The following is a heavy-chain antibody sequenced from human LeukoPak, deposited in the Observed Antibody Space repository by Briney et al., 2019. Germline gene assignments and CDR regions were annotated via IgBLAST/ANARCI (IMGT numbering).Heavy chain of an antibody. J-gene: IGHJ3*02. Sequence: ASVKVSCKASGYTFTGYYMHWVRQAPGQGLEWMGWINPKSGGTKYAQKFQGRVTMTRDTSISTAYMELSRLRSDDTAIFYCARVWGSLTDAFDIWGQGTMVTVSS. V-gene: IGHV1-2*02. D-gene: IGHD7-27*01. CDR2: INPKSGGT. CDR1: GYTFTGYY. CDR3: ARVWGSLTDAFDI.